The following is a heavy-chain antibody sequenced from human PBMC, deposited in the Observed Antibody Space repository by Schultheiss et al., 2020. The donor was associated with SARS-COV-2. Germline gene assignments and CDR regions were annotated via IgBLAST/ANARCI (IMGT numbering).Heavy chain of an antibody. CDR2: IYYSGST. D-gene: IGHD2-2*01. Sequence: SETLSLTCTVSGGSISSGSYYWSWIRQPPGKGLEWIGYIYYSGSTNYNPSLKSRVTISVDTSKNQFSLKLSSVTAADTAVYYCAREEGYCSSTSCQGAFDIWGQGTMVTVSS. CDR1: GGSISSGSYY. J-gene: IGHJ3*02. V-gene: IGHV4-61*01. CDR3: AREEGYCSSTSCQGAFDI.